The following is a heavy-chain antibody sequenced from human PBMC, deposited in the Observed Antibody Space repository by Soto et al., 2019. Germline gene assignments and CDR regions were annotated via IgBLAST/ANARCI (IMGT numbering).Heavy chain of an antibody. CDR3: ATTKVGLYGSGSYSLDY. V-gene: IGHV1-24*01. Sequence: EASVKVSCKVSGYTLTELSMHWVRQAPGKGLEWMGGFDPEDGETIYAQKFQGRVTMTEDTSTDTAYMELSSLRSEDTAVYYCATTKVGLYGSGSYSLDYWGQGTLVTVSS. CDR1: GYTLTELS. CDR2: FDPEDGET. J-gene: IGHJ4*02. D-gene: IGHD3-10*01.